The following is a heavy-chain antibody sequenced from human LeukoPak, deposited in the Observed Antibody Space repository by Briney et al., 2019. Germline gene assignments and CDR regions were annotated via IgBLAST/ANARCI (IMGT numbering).Heavy chain of an antibody. CDR3: TAARIARVREFSDY. CDR1: GFTFDDYA. Sequence: GRSLRLSCAASGFTFDDYAMHWVRQAPGKGLEWVSGISWNSGSIGYADSVKGRFTISRDNAKSTLYLQLNNLRAEDTAVYYCTAARIARVREFSDYWGQGTLVTVSS. V-gene: IGHV3-9*01. J-gene: IGHJ4*02. CDR2: ISWNSGSI. D-gene: IGHD6-6*01.